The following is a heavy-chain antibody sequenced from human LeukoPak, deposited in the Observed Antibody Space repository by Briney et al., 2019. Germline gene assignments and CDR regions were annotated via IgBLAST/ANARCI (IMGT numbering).Heavy chain of an antibody. CDR2: IYYSGST. CDR3: ARTTAGYSSSHTAFDY. CDR1: GGSISSYY. V-gene: IGHV4-59*08. Sequence: PSETLSLTCTVSGGSISSYYWSWIRQPPGKGLEWIGYIYYSGSTNYNPSLKSRVTISVDTSKNQFSLKLSSVTAADTAVYYCARTTAGYSSSHTAFDYWGQGTLVTVSS. J-gene: IGHJ4*02. D-gene: IGHD6-13*01.